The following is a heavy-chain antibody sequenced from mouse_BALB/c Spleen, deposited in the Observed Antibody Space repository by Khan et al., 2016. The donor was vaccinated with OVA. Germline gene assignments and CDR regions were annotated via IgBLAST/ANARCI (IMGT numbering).Heavy chain of an antibody. J-gene: IGHJ4*01. CDR2: IWGDGNT. V-gene: IGHV2-3*01. CDR3: AKDWGYYAMDY. D-gene: IGHD4-1*01. Sequence: QVQLKESGPGLVAPSQSLSITCTVSGFSLTSYGVSWVRQPPGKGLEWLGIIWGDGNTTFHSALRSRLSNSKDNSKCQVFRKLNSLQTDDTATYYCAKDWGYYAMDYWGQGTSVTVSA. CDR1: GFSLTSYG.